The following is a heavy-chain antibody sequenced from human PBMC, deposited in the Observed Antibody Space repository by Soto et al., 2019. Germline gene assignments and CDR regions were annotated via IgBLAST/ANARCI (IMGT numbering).Heavy chain of an antibody. J-gene: IGHJ4*02. CDR3: AREPYGDSQYFDY. CDR2: VSFDGKVT. D-gene: IGHD2-21*02. V-gene: IGHV3-30*04. Sequence: QVQLVESGGGMAQAGTSLRLSCTGSGFTFNSLSLHWVRQGPDKGLEWVAVVSFDGKVTYYADSVKGRFTVSTDISKNTIYLQANSLRPEDTAVYYCAREPYGDSQYFDYWGQGTPVTVSS. CDR1: GFTFNSLS.